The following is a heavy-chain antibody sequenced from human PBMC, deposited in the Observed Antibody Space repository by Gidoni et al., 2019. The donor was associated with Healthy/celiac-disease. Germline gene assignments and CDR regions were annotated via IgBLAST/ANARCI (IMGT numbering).Heavy chain of an antibody. V-gene: IGHV1-69*04. CDR3: ARTPRGVVATSFDY. CDR2: IIPILGIA. D-gene: IGHD2-15*01. Sequence: QVQLVQSGAEVKKPGSSVKVSCKASGGTFISYAISWVRQAPGQGLEWMGRIIPILGIANYAQKFQGRVTITADKSTSTAYMELSSLRSEDTAVYYCARTPRGVVATSFDYWGQGTLVTVSS. J-gene: IGHJ4*02. CDR1: GGTFISYA.